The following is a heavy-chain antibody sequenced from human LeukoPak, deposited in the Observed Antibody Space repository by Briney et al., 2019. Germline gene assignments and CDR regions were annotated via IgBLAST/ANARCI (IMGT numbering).Heavy chain of an antibody. D-gene: IGHD2-21*02. J-gene: IGHJ4*02. CDR1: GYTFTGYY. CDR3: ARVVYCGGDCYAFDY. CDR2: IIPNSGGT. Sequence: GASVKVSCKASGYTFTGYYMHWVRQAPGQGLEWMGWIIPNSGGTNCAQKFQGRVTMTRDTSISTAYMELSRLRSDDTAVYYCARVVYCGGDCYAFDYWGQGTLVTVSS. V-gene: IGHV1-2*02.